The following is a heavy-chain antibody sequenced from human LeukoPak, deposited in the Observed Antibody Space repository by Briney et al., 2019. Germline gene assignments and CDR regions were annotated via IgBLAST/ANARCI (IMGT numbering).Heavy chain of an antibody. CDR2: IYNGATT. D-gene: IGHD6-13*01. CDR3: ARVTTAWYVVGY. V-gene: IGHV4-4*08. Sequence: SETLSLTCDVSGGPISNYYWTWIRQPPGKGLEWLGFIYNGATTNYNPSLKSRVTISVDTSKNQFSLRLSSVTAADTAMYYCARVTTAWYVVGYWGQGTLVTVSS. J-gene: IGHJ4*02. CDR1: GGPISNYY.